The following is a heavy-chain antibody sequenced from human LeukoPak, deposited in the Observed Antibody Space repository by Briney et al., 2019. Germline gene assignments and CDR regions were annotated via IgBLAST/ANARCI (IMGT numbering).Heavy chain of an antibody. D-gene: IGHD2-21*02. Sequence: PGGSLRLSCAASGFSVSNTYMSWVCQAPGKGLEWVSIIYSGGNTYYADSVKGRFTISRDNSKNTLYLQMNRLRPEDTAVYYCARGTVTAPDYWGQGTLVTVSS. CDR1: GFSVSNTY. V-gene: IGHV3-53*01. J-gene: IGHJ4*02. CDR3: ARGTVTAPDY. CDR2: IYSGGNT.